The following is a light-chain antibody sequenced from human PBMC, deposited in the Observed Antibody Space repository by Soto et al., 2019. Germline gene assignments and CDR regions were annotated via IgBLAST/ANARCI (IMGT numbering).Light chain of an antibody. V-gene: IGKV1-27*01. Sequence: DIQMTQSPSSLSASVGDRVTITCRASQGISNYLAWYQQKPGKGPKFLIYAASTMQSGVPSRFSGSGSGTDFSLTITSLQPEDVATYYCQKYNRAPWTFRQGTKVEIK. CDR1: QGISNY. CDR2: AAS. J-gene: IGKJ1*01. CDR3: QKYNRAPWT.